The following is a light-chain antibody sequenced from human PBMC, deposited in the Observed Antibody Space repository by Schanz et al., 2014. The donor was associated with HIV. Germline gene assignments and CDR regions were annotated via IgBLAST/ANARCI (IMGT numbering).Light chain of an antibody. CDR3: QQTDNFPYT. J-gene: IGKJ2*01. CDR1: QGISNY. Sequence: AIRITQSPPSLSASTGDRVTITCRANQGISNYLAWYQQKPGKAPQLLISGASTLQSGVPSRFSGSVSGTDFTLTISTLQADDFATYYCQQTDNFPYTFGQGTKLEI. CDR2: GAS. V-gene: IGKV1-8*01.